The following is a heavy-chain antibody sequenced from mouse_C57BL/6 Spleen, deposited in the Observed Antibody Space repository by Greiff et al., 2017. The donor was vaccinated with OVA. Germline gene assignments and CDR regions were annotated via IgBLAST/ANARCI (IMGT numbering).Heavy chain of an antibody. Sequence: EVHLVESGPELVKPGASVKISCKASGYSFTDYNMNWVKQSNGKSLEWIGVINPNYGTTSYNQKFKGKATLTVDQSSSTAYMQLNSLTSEDSAVYYCARNYYGYGEAWFAYWGQGTLVTVSA. CDR2: INPNYGTT. CDR3: ARNYYGYGEAWFAY. D-gene: IGHD2-2*01. CDR1: GYSFTDYN. V-gene: IGHV1-39*01. J-gene: IGHJ3*01.